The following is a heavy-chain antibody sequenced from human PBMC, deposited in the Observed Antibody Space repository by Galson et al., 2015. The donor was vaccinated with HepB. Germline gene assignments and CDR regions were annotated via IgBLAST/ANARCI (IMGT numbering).Heavy chain of an antibody. J-gene: IGHJ4*02. Sequence: SLRLSCAASGLTLSSYTMSWVRQSPGKWLECIGEIYHGGSTSYNPYLKSRVTISVDKSKNQFSLKLSCVTAADTAVYYCARFREGGGWLDYWGQGILVTVSS. D-gene: IGHD6-19*01. V-gene: IGHV4-4*02. CDR2: IYHGGST. CDR1: GLTLSSYT. CDR3: ARFREGGGWLDY.